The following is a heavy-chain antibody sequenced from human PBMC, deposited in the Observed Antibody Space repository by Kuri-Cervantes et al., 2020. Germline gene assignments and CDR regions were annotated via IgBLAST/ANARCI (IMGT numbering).Heavy chain of an antibody. Sequence: GGSLRLSCAASGFTFSSYSMNWVRQAPGKGLEWVSSISSSSSYIYYADSVKGRFTISRDNSKNTLYVQMNSLRAEDTAVYYCARVLYGGDSFWYIDLWGRGTLVTVSS. CDR1: GFTFSSYS. CDR3: ARVLYGGDSFWYIDL. D-gene: IGHD4-23*01. V-gene: IGHV3-21*04. J-gene: IGHJ2*01. CDR2: ISSSSSYI.